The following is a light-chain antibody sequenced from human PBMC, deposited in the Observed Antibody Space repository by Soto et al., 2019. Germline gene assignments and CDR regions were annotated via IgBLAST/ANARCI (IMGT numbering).Light chain of an antibody. CDR3: ISYTTTTRL. V-gene: IGLV2-14*01. J-gene: IGLJ3*02. Sequence: QSALTQPASVSGSPGQSITISCTGTSSDIGSNNYVSWFQQLPGQAPTLIIYEVSNRPSGVSTHFSGSKSGNTASLTISGLLHECEAEYYCISYTTTTRLFGGGTKLTVL. CDR2: EVS. CDR1: SSDIGSNNY.